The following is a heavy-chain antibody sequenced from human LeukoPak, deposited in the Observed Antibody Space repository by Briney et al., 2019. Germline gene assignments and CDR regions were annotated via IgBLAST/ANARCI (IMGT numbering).Heavy chain of an antibody. CDR3: ASNYYGSGSYYNGPFQH. CDR1: GFTFGYYE. J-gene: IGHJ1*01. D-gene: IGHD3-10*01. Sequence: PGGSLRLSCATSGFTFGYYEMNWVRQAPGKVLEWVSYISSSSSYIYYADSVKGRFTISRDNAKNSLYLQMNSLRAEDTAVYYCASNYYGSGSYYNGPFQHWGQGTLVTVSS. V-gene: IGHV3-21*05. CDR2: ISSSSSYI.